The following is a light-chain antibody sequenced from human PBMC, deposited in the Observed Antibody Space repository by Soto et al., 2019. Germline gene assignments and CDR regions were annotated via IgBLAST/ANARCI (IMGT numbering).Light chain of an antibody. V-gene: IGLV2-14*01. CDR3: SSYTSSITYV. Sequence: QSALTQPASVSGSPGQSITISCTVTSSDVGGYNYVSWYQQHPGKAPKLMIYEVSNRPSGVSNRFSGSKSGNTASLTISGLQAEDEADYYCSSYTSSITYVFGTGTKLTVL. CDR1: SSDVGGYNY. J-gene: IGLJ1*01. CDR2: EVS.